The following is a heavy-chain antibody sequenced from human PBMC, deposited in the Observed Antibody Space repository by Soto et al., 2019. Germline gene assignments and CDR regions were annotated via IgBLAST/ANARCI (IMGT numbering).Heavy chain of an antibody. Sequence: PGGSLRLSCAASGFTFSSYWMHWVRQAPGKGLVWVSRINSDGSSTSYADSVKGRFTISRDNAKNTLYLQMNSLRAEDTAVYYCARGIRYFDLLSQNGHYWGQGTLVTVSS. CDR1: GFTFSSYW. D-gene: IGHD3-9*01. CDR3: ARGIRYFDLLSQNGHY. J-gene: IGHJ4*02. V-gene: IGHV3-74*01. CDR2: INSDGSST.